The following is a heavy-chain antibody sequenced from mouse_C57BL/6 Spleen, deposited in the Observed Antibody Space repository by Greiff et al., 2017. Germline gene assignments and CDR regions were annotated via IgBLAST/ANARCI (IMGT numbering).Heavy chain of an antibody. CDR2: ISYSGST. V-gene: IGHV3-1*01. CDR1: GYSITSGYD. D-gene: IGHD4-1*01. Sequence: EVQLVESGPGMVKPSQSLSLTCTVTGYSITSGYDWHWIRHFPGNKLEWMGYISYSGSTNYNPSLKSRISITHDTSKNHFFLKLNSLTTEDTATYYCARGELGWFDYWGQGTTLTVSS. J-gene: IGHJ2*01. CDR3: ARGELGWFDY.